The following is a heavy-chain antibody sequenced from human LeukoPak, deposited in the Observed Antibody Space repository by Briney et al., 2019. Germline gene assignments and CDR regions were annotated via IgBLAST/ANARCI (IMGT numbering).Heavy chain of an antibody. V-gene: IGHV4-61*02. CDR3: ARVPTWDVVSVALRVGYAFDI. CDR2: IYTSGST. D-gene: IGHD2-2*01. J-gene: IGHJ3*02. Sequence: PSQTLSLTCTVSGVSISSGSYYWSWIRQPAGKGLDWIGRIYTSGSTNYNPSLKSRVTISLDTSKNQFSLKLSSVTAADTAVYYCARVPTWDVVSVALRVGYAFDIWGQGTMVTVSS. CDR1: GVSISSGSYY.